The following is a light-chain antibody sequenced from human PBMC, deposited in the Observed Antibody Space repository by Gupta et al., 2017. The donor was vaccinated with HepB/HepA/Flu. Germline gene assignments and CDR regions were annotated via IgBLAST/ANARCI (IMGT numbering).Light chain of an antibody. Sequence: VFTPSPATLSLSPGETATLSCRASQSISNYLPWYQQKPGQAPRLHVYDAYNRDTSVAARLSGGWSGTDFTLTISRLVPEELAVGFWQQRSWPPVTFGQGTKLDI. V-gene: IGKV3-11*01. J-gene: IGKJ2*01. CDR1: QSISNY. CDR3: QQRSWPPVT. CDR2: DAY.